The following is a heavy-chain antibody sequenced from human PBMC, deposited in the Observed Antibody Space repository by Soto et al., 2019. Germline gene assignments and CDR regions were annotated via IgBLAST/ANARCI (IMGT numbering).Heavy chain of an antibody. CDR1: GGYISTVGHY. J-gene: IGHJ4*02. Sequence: SETLSLTCSVSGGYISTVGHYWTWIRQPPGKGLEWIGSIYHTGSTYYSKSLRSRLTMSVDRAKSQFSLRLISVTAADPAVYYCARATGTLRSRNCDYWGQGSLVTVSS. CDR3: ARATGTLRSRNCDY. D-gene: IGHD1-1*01. CDR2: IYHTGST. V-gene: IGHV4-31*03.